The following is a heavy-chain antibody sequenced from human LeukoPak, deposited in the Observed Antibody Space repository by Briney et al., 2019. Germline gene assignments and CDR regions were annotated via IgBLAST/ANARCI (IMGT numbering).Heavy chain of an antibody. V-gene: IGHV3-30*02. CDR2: IGHDGNNE. J-gene: IGHJ4*02. CDR1: GFTFSNYG. Sequence: GGSLRLSCAASGFTFSNYGIHWVRQAPGKGLEWVTFIGHDGNNEQYADSVKGRFTISRDNSKNTLYLQMNSLRAEDTAVYYCAKARGYVDPFDYWGQGTLVTVSS. CDR3: AKARGYVDPFDY. D-gene: IGHD5-12*01.